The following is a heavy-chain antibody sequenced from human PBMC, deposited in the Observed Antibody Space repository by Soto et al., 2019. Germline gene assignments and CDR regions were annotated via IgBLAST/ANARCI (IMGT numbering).Heavy chain of an antibody. D-gene: IGHD6-6*01. CDR2: ISYDGSNK. CDR1: GLACISYA. V-gene: IGHV3-30-3*01. Sequence: GGSHRLSSTASGLACISYAMHWVRQAPGKGLEWVAVISYDGSNKYYADSVKGRFTISRDNSKNTLYLQMNSLRAEDTAVYYCAREDSSLFDYWGQGTLVTVSS. J-gene: IGHJ4*02. CDR3: AREDSSLFDY.